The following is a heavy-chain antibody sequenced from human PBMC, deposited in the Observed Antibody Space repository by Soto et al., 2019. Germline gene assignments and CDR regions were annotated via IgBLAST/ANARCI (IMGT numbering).Heavy chain of an antibody. J-gene: IGHJ3*02. CDR1: GGSISSGGYY. CDR2: IYYSGST. Sequence: QVQLQESGPGLVKPSQTLSLTCTVSGGSISSGGYYWSWIRQHPGKGLEWIGYIYYSGSTYYNPSLKSRVTVSVDTSKNQFSLKLSSVTAADTAVYYCARASQYYDILTGEATDAFDIWGQGTMVTVSS. CDR3: ARASQYYDILTGEATDAFDI. V-gene: IGHV4-31*03. D-gene: IGHD3-9*01.